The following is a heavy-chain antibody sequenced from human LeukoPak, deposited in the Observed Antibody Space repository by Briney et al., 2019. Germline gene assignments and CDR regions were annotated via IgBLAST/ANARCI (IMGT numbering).Heavy chain of an antibody. CDR1: GFTFSSYG. CDR2: ISGSGTTT. CDR3: TRHVQDTAMDPRLDYFDY. D-gene: IGHD5-18*01. V-gene: IGHV3-23*01. Sequence: GGSLRLSCAASGFTFSSYGMSWVRQGPGKGLEWVSAISGSGTTTYYADSVKGRFTISRDNSKNTAYLQMNSLKTEDTAVYYCTRHVQDTAMDPRLDYFDYWGQGTLVTVSS. J-gene: IGHJ4*02.